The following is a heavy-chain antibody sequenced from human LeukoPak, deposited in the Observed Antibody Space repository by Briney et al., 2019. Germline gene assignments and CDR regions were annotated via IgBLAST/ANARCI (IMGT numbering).Heavy chain of an antibody. V-gene: IGHV1-69*04. J-gene: IGHJ3*02. CDR1: GGTFSSYA. CDR2: IIPILGIA. CDR3: GRERPADAFDI. Sequence: SVKVSCKASGGTFSSYAISWVRQAPGQGLEWMGRIIPILGIANYAQKFQGRVTITADKSTSTAYMELSSLRSEDTAVYYCGRERPADAFDIWGQGTMVTVSS.